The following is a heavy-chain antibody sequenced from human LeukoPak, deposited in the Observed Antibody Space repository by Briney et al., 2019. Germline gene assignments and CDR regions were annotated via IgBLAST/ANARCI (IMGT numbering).Heavy chain of an antibody. CDR3: AKDSPNYYDRYFDY. D-gene: IGHD3-22*01. J-gene: IGHJ4*02. CDR2: ISGSGGST. Sequence: GGSLRLSCTASGFTFGDYAMSWVRQAPGKGLEWVSAISGSGGSTYYADSVKGRFTISRDNSKNTLYLQMNSLRAEDTAVYYCAKDSPNYYDRYFDYWGQGTLVTVSS. CDR1: GFTFGDYA. V-gene: IGHV3-23*01.